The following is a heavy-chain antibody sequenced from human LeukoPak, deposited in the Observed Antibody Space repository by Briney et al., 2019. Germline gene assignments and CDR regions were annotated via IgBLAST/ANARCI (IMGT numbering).Heavy chain of an antibody. Sequence: PGGSLRLSCAASGLNVTYNYMSWVRQAPGKGLEWLSVIYSGGMTHYADSVKGRFIISRDNSKNTLYIQMNRLRVDDTAVYYCYARPVLPAAFLPSGNYMDVWGKGTTVTVSS. V-gene: IGHV3-53*01. J-gene: IGHJ6*03. CDR2: IYSGGMT. CDR1: GLNVTYNY. D-gene: IGHD2-2*01. CDR3: YARPVLPAAFLPSGNYMDV.